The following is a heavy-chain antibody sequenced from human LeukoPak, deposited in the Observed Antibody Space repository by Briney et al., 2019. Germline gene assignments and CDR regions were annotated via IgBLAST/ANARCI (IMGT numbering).Heavy chain of an antibody. Sequence: RPGGSLRLXCAASGFTFSSYAMSWVRQAPGKGLEWVSAISGSGGSTYYADSVKGRFTISRDNSKNTLYLQMNSLRAEDTAVYYCAKVAYIVVRKFYFDYWGQGTLVTVSS. D-gene: IGHD2-21*01. CDR1: GFTFSSYA. CDR2: ISGSGGST. CDR3: AKVAYIVVRKFYFDY. V-gene: IGHV3-23*01. J-gene: IGHJ4*02.